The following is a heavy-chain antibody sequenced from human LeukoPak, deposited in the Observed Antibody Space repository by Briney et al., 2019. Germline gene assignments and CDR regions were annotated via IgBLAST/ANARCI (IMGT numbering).Heavy chain of an antibody. D-gene: IGHD3-16*01. J-gene: IGHJ4*02. CDR3: AKEGSTTFREDFDC. CDR1: GFTFSRYG. CDR2: ESSDGDTT. Sequence: GRSLRLSCAASGFTFSRYGMHWVRQAPGKGLEWVAVESSDGDTTYNADSVKGRFTIYRDNSRNTLYLQMNSLRAEDTAVYYCAKEGSTTFREDFDCWGQGTLVIVSS. V-gene: IGHV3-30*18.